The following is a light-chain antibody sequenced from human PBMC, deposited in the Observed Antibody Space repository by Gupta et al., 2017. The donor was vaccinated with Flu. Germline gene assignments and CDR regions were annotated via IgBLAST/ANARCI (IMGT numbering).Light chain of an antibody. CDR3: QRDYR. Sequence: PGERATVSCRASQGAPSSCLSWDQPKPGQPPGLLMYGVSTGATGIPARISGSGSGTDFTLTISSLQPEDFAVYDCQRDYRFGQGTKVEIK. CDR2: GVS. V-gene: IGKV3D-7*01. CDR1: QGAPSSC. J-gene: IGKJ1*01.